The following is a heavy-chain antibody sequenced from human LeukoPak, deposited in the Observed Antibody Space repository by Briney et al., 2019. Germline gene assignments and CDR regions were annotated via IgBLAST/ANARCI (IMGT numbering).Heavy chain of an antibody. V-gene: IGHV3-53*01. Sequence: GGSLRLSCAASGFSVNRKYMSWVRQAPGKGLEWVSVLYTDGTTYYADSVKGRFTISRDNSKNTLYLKMNSLRAEDTAVYSCAKDLTTLTLAMDVWGLGTTV. D-gene: IGHD4-11*01. CDR3: AKDLTTLTLAMDV. CDR2: LYTDGTT. J-gene: IGHJ6*02. CDR1: GFSVNRKY.